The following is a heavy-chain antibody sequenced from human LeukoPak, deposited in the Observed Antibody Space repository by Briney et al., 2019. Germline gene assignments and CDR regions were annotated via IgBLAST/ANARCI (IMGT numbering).Heavy chain of an antibody. CDR3: ARDQLGDGDYLFDS. D-gene: IGHD4-17*01. V-gene: IGHV3-74*01. CDR2: INGDGSST. J-gene: IGHJ4*02. Sequence: GGSLRLSCAASGFTFSRHWMHWVRQAPGKGPVWVSRINGDGSSTTYADSVKGRFTISRDNARNTLFLQMNSLRAEDTAVYYCARDQLGDGDYLFDSWGQGILVTVSS. CDR1: GFTFSRHW.